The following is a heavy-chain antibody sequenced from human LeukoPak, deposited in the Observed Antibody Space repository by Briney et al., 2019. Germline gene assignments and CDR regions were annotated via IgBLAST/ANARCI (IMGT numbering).Heavy chain of an antibody. D-gene: IGHD6-6*01. CDR1: GGSISSYY. CDR3: ARGGFRIAGRPFSY. Sequence: SETLSLTCTVSGGSISSYYWSWIRQPPGKGLEWIGESNHSGSTNYNPSTQTRVTISVDTSKNQFSLKLSSVTAADTAVYYCARGGFRIAGRPFSYWGQGTLVTVSS. J-gene: IGHJ4*02. V-gene: IGHV4-34*01. CDR2: SNHSGST.